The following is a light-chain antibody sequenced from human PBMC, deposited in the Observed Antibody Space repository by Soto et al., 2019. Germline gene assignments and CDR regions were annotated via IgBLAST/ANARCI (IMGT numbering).Light chain of an antibody. CDR1: QSVSSN. V-gene: IGKV3-15*01. CDR2: GAS. CDR3: QQYNEWPPVT. J-gene: IGKJ4*01. Sequence: EIVMTQSPATLSVSPGERATLSCRASQSVSSNLAWYQQKPGQAPRLLIHGASTRATGIPARFSDSGSGTEFTLTISSLQSEDFAVYYCQQYNEWPPVTFGGGTKVDIK.